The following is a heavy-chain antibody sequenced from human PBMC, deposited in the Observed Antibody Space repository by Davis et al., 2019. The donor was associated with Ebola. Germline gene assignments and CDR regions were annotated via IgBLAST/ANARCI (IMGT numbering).Heavy chain of an antibody. CDR2: IYSGGST. CDR1: GFTVSSNY. V-gene: IGHV3-53*05. CDR3: AKGESLDY. J-gene: IGHJ4*02. Sequence: GESLKISCAASGFTVSSNYMSWVRQAPGKGLEWVSVIYSGGSTYYADSVKGRFTISSDNSKNTLYLQMNSLRAEDTAVYYCAKGESLDYWGQGTLVTVSS.